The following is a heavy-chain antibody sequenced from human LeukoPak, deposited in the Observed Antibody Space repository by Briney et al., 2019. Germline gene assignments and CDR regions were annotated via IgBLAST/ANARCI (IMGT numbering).Heavy chain of an antibody. Sequence: SETLSLTCTVSGGSISSSSYYWGWIRQPPGKGLEWIGSIYYSGSTYYNLSLKSRVTISVDTSKNQFSLKLSSVTAADTAVYYCARQGYHRPHYYGSGNSIGNDYWGQGTLVTVSS. J-gene: IGHJ4*02. CDR3: ARQGYHRPHYYGSGNSIGNDY. CDR2: IYYSGST. CDR1: GGSISSSSYY. V-gene: IGHV4-39*01. D-gene: IGHD3-10*01.